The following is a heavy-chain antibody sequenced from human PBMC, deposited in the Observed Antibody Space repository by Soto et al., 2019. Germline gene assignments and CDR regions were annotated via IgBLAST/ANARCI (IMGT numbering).Heavy chain of an antibody. J-gene: IGHJ6*03. CDR3: AGTTSHQWYYMDV. CDR1: GDSVSSNSAA. Sequence: PSQTLSLTCAISGDSVSSNSAAWNWIRLSPSRGLEWLARTYYRSRWYNDYAVSVRSRMTVNPDTSKNQFSLQLTSVTPEDTAVYYCAGTTSHQWYYMDVWGKGTTVTVSS. CDR2: TYYRSRWYN. D-gene: IGHD1-7*01. V-gene: IGHV6-1*01.